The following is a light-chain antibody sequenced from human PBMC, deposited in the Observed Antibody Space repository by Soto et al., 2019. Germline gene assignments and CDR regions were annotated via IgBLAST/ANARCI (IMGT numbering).Light chain of an antibody. CDR2: DVS. V-gene: IGLV2-14*01. CDR3: SSYTSSNSRYV. J-gene: IGLJ1*01. CDR1: STDVGGYNY. Sequence: QSALTQPASVSGSPGQSITISCTGTSTDVGGYNYVSWYQQHPGKAPKLMIYDVSSRPSGVSYRFSGSKSGNTASLTISGLQAEDEADYYCSSYTSSNSRYVFGTTTKVTVL.